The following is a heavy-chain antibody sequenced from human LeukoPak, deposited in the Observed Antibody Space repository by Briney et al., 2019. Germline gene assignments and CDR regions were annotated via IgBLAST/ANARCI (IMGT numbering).Heavy chain of an antibody. J-gene: IGHJ4*02. Sequence: SETLSLTCTVSGGSISSGDYYWSWIRHPPGKGLGWIGYIYYSGSTYYNPSLKSRVTISVDTSKNQFSLKLSSVTAADTAVYYCARGVRFYFDYWGQGTLVTVSS. CDR3: ARGVRFYFDY. D-gene: IGHD3-3*01. V-gene: IGHV4-30-4*01. CDR1: GGSISSGDYY. CDR2: IYYSGST.